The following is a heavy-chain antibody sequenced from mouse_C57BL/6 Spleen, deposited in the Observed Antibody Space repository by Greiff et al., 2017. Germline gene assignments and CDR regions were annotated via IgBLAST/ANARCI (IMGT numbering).Heavy chain of an antibody. J-gene: IGHJ4*01. D-gene: IGHD4-1*01. V-gene: IGHV1-55*01. CDR2: IYPGSGST. CDR3: ARWDKAMDY. Sequence: QVQLKQPGAELVKPGASVKMSCKASGYTFTSYWITWVKQRPGQGLEWIGDIYPGSGSTNYNEKFKSKATLTVDTSSSTAYMQRSSLTSEDSAVYYCARWDKAMDYWGQGTSVTVSS. CDR1: GYTFTSYW.